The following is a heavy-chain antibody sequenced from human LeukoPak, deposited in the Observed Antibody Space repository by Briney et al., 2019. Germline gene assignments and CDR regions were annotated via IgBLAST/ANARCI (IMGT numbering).Heavy chain of an antibody. CDR1: GFTFSSYA. D-gene: IGHD1-26*01. CDR2: ISSNGGST. CDR3: ARDSGSYSPLYYFDC. J-gene: IGHJ4*02. V-gene: IGHV3-64*01. Sequence: PGGSLRLSCAASGFTFSSYAMHWVRQAPGKGLEYVSAISSNGGSTYYANSVKGRFTISRDNSKNTLYLQMGSLRAEDMAVYYCARDSGSYSPLYYFDCWGQGTLVTVSS.